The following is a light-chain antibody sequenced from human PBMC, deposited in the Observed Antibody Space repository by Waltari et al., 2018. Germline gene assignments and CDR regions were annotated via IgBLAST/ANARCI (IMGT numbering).Light chain of an antibody. Sequence: QSVLTQPPSVSVAPGQRVTISCTASSSNIGAGYDVHWYQQLPGTAPKLPIYTNSNRPSGVPDRFSGSKSGTSASLAITGLQAEDEADYYCQSYDSSLSGSYVFGTGTKVTVL. V-gene: IGLV1-40*01. CDR1: SSNIGAGYD. CDR2: TNS. J-gene: IGLJ1*01. CDR3: QSYDSSLSGSYV.